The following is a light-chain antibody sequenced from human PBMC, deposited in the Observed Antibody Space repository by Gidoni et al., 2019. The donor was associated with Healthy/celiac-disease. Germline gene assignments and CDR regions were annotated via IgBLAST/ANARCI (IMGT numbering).Light chain of an antibody. V-gene: IGLV7-43*01. J-gene: IGLJ3*02. CDR1: TAAVTSGYY. Sequence: QTVVTQEPSLPVSPGGTVTLTCPYSTAAVTSGYYPNWFQQNPGHAPRALIYSTSNKPSWTPARFSGALLGGKAALTLSGVQPEDEAEYYCLLYYGGARRVFGGGTKLTVL. CDR2: STS. CDR3: LLYYGGARRV.